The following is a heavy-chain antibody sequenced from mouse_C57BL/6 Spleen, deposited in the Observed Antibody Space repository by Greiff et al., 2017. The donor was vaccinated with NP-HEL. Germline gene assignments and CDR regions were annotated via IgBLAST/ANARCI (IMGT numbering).Heavy chain of an antibody. CDR3: ASDRLQFAY. D-gene: IGHD3-2*02. V-gene: IGHV5-4*03. J-gene: IGHJ3*01. CDR2: ISDGGSYT. CDR1: GFTFTSYA. Sequence: EVKLVESGGGLVKPGGSLKLSCAASGFTFTSYAMPWVRQTPEKGLEWVATISDGGSYTYYPDKVKGRSTISIDNAKNNLYLQMSHLKSEDTAMYYCASDRLQFAYWGQGTLVTVSA.